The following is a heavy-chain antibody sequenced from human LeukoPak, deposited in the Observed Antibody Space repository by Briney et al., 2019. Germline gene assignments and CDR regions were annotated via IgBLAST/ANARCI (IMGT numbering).Heavy chain of an antibody. D-gene: IGHD3-22*01. CDR1: GGSISSSSYY. J-gene: IGHJ4*02. V-gene: IGHV4-39*07. CDR3: ARGSDYYDSSGYYPPVLFD. CDR2: INHSGST. Sequence: SETLSLTCTVSGGSISSSSYYWSWIRQPPGKGLEWIGEINHSGSTNYNPSLKSRVTISVDTSKNQFSLKLSSVTAADTAVYYCARGSDYYDSSGYYPPVLFDWGQGTLVTVSS.